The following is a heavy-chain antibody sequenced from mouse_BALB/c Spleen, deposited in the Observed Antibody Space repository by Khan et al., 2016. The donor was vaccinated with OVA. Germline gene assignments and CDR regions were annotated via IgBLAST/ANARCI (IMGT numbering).Heavy chain of an antibody. CDR1: GYSITSNYA. CDR3: ARGNYYGYAMDY. J-gene: IGHJ4*01. CDR2: ISYSGST. Sequence: EVQLQESGPGLVKPSQSLSLTCTVTGYSITSNYAWNWIRQFPGNKLEWMGYISYSGSTNYNHSLKSRISFTRDTSKNPFFLQMNSVTTEDTATYDCARGNYYGYAMDYWGQGTSITVSS. V-gene: IGHV3-2*02. D-gene: IGHD1-1*01.